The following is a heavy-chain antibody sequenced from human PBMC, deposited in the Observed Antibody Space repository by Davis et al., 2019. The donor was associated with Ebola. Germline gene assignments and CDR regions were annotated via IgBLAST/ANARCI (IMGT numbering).Heavy chain of an antibody. Sequence: GGSLRLSCAASGFIFSSDAMHWVRQAPGKGLEWVAVISYDGGNKHYSDAVKGRFTISRDNSKNTLFLQMDSRHSADTAVYFCARKPYTYDAFDVWGQGKMVTVSS. CDR3: ARKPYTYDAFDV. CDR1: GFIFSSDA. D-gene: IGHD2-2*02. CDR2: ISYDGGNK. J-gene: IGHJ3*01. V-gene: IGHV3-30*04.